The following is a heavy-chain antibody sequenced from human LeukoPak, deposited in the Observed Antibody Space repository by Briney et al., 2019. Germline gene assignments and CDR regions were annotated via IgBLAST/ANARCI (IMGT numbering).Heavy chain of an antibody. CDR3: AKDVSIAARVPYFFDF. CDR1: GFTFSGYD. J-gene: IGHJ4*02. V-gene: IGHV3-30*02. CDR2: IQYDGSNK. Sequence: GGSLRLSCAASGFTFSGYDMHWVRQAPGQGLEWVAFIQYDGSNKYYADSVKGRFTISRDTSKNTLCLQMNSLRAEDTAVYYCAKDVSIAARVPYFFDFWGQGTLVTVSS. D-gene: IGHD6-6*01.